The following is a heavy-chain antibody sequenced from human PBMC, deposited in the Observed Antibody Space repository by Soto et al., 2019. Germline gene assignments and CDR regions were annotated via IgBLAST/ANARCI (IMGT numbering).Heavy chain of an antibody. D-gene: IGHD3-16*02. J-gene: IGHJ3*02. CDR3: ARDRIPNNDDAFYDYIWGSYRYTRAFDI. CDR2: TYYRSKWYN. V-gene: IGHV6-1*01. Sequence: PSQTLPLTCAISGNSVSSNSAAWNWIRQSPSRGLEWLGRTYYRSKWYNDYAVSVKSRITINPDTSKNQFSLQLNSVTPEDTAVYYCARDRIPNNDDAFYDYIWGSYRYTRAFDIWGQGTMVTVSS. CDR1: GNSVSSNSAA.